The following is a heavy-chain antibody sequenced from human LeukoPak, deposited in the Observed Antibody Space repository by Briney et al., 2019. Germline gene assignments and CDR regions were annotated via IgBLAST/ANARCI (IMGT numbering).Heavy chain of an antibody. D-gene: IGHD5-12*01. Sequence: PETLSLTCAVSGYSISSGYYWGWIRQPPGRGLEWIGSIYHSGSTYYNPSLKSGVTISVDTSKNQFSLKVTSVTAADTALYYCARGSGYSNYFDYWGQGTLVTVSS. CDR1: GYSISSGYY. V-gene: IGHV4-38-2*01. CDR3: ARGSGYSNYFDY. CDR2: IYHSGST. J-gene: IGHJ4*02.